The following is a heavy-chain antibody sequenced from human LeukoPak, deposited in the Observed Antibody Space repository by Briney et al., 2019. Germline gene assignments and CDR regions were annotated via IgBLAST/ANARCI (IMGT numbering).Heavy chain of an antibody. CDR1: GGSFSDYY. V-gene: IGHV4-34*01. D-gene: IGHD5-18*01. J-gene: IGHJ4*02. Sequence: KTSETLSLTCAVYGGSFSDYYWSWIRQPPGKGLEWIGEINHSGSTTNYNPSLKNRVTISVDTSKNQFSLKLSSVTAADTAVYYCAREWRGRGYSYGPLDYWGQGTLVTVSS. CDR3: AREWRGRGYSYGPLDY. CDR2: INHSGSTT.